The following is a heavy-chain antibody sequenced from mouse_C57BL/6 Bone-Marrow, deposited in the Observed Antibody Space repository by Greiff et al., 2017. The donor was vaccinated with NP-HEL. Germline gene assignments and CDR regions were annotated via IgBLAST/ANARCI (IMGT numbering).Heavy chain of an antibody. CDR1: GYTFTSYG. Sequence: QVQLQQSGAELARPGASVKLSCKASGYTFTSYGISWVKQRTGQGLEWIGEIYPRSGNTYYNEKFKGKATLTADKSSSTAYMELRSLTSADSAVYFCARPSYYYGSSPLDYWGQGTTLTVSS. CDR2: IYPRSGNT. J-gene: IGHJ2*01. V-gene: IGHV1-81*01. D-gene: IGHD1-1*01. CDR3: ARPSYYYGSSPLDY.